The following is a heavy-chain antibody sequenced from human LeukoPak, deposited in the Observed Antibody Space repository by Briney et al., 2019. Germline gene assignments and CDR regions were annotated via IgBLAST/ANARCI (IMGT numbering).Heavy chain of an antibody. CDR3: ARFGTSSSRFFDQ. Sequence: TPSETLSLTCTVSGGSISAYYWSRIRQPPGKGLEWIGYIHYSGTTNYYPSLKSRVTIALDTSKNQFSLKLNSVTAADTAVYYCARFGTSSSRFFDQWGQGTLVTVSS. V-gene: IGHV4-59*01. J-gene: IGHJ4*02. CDR2: IHYSGTT. D-gene: IGHD6-6*01. CDR1: GGSISAYY.